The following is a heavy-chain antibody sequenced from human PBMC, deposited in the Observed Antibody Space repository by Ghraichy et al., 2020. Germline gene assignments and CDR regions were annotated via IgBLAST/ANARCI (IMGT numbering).Heavy chain of an antibody. J-gene: IGHJ6*02. CDR3: TTADIVVVPAAIPDSEPGLYYYYGMDV. V-gene: IGHV3-15*01. Sequence: GGSLRLSCAASGFTFSNAWMSWVRQAPGKGLEWVGRIKSKTDGGTTDYAAPVKGRFTISRDDSKNTLYLQMNSLKTEETAVYYCTTADIVVVPAAIPDSEPGLYYYYGMDVGGQGTTVTVSS. CDR2: IKSKTDGGTT. D-gene: IGHD2-2*01. CDR1: GFTFSNAW.